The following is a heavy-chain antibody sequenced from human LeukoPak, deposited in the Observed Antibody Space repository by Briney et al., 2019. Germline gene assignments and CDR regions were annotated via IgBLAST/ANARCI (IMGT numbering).Heavy chain of an antibody. CDR2: ISYDGTNK. D-gene: IGHD6-19*01. CDR3: AKDSGAVAGLDY. Sequence: SGGSLRLSCAASGFTFSSYGMHWVRQAPGKGLEWVAVISYDGTNKYYADSVKGRFTISRDNSKSTLYLQMNSLRPEDTALYYCAKDSGAVAGLDYWGQGALVTVSS. V-gene: IGHV3-30*18. CDR1: GFTFSSYG. J-gene: IGHJ4*02.